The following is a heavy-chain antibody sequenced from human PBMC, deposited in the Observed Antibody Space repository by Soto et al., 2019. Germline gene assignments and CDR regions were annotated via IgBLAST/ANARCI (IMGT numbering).Heavy chain of an antibody. CDR2: IRSSGRTI. D-gene: IGHD2-21*01. V-gene: IGHV3-48*01. CDR3: ARNFFCGGDCYLYYYDY. Sequence: DVQLVESGGGLAQPGGSLRLSCAASGFTFSSYSINWVRQAPGKGLEWISYIRSSGRTIDYADSVKGRFSISRDNAKNSLFLQMNSLRADDTAVYYCARNFFCGGDCYLYYYDYWGQGTLVTVSS. CDR1: GFTFSSYS. J-gene: IGHJ4*02.